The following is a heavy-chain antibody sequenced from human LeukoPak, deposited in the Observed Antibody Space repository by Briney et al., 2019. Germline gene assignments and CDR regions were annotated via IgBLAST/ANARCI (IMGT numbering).Heavy chain of an antibody. V-gene: IGHV4-39*02. CDR2: IYYSGNT. CDR1: GDSISSSNSY. Sequence: SETLSLTCIVSGDSISSSNSYWGWIRQPPGKGLEWIGSIYYSGNTYYNASLKSRVSISVDTSKNHFSLRLTSVTAADTAVYYCARGRVSSSTWHSTYYYYFYMDVWGKGTTVTVSS. D-gene: IGHD4-11*01. J-gene: IGHJ6*03. CDR3: ARGRVSSSTWHSTYYYYFYMDV.